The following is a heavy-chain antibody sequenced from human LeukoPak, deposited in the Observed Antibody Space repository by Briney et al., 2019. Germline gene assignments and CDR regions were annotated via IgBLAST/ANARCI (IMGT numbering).Heavy chain of an antibody. D-gene: IGHD3-10*01. V-gene: IGHV1-2*02. Sequence: WASVKVSCEASGYTFTGYYMHWVRQAPGQGLEWMGWINPNSGGTNYAQKFQGRVTMTRDTSISTAYMELSRLRSDDTAVYYCARVLWFGELGDAFDIWGQGTMVTVSS. CDR2: INPNSGGT. J-gene: IGHJ3*02. CDR1: GYTFTGYY. CDR3: ARVLWFGELGDAFDI.